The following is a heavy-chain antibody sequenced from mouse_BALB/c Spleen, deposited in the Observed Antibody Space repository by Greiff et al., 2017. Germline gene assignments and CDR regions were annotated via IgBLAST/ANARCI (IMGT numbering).Heavy chain of an antibody. CDR2: INPSNGGT. V-gene: IGHV1S81*02. J-gene: IGHJ4*01. D-gene: IGHD1-1*01. CDR1: GYTFTSYY. Sequence: QVQLQQSGAELVKPGASVKLSCKASGYTFTSYYMHWVKQRPGQGLEWIGEINPSNGGTNFNEKFKSKATLTVDTSSSTAYMQLSSLTSEDSAVYYCTRWGYGSSYAMDYWGQGTSVTVSS. CDR3: TRWGYGSSYAMDY.